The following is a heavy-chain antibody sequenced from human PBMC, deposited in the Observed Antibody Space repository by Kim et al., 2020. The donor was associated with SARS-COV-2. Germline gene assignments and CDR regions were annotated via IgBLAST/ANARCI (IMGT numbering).Heavy chain of an antibody. J-gene: IGHJ6*02. Sequence: GGSLRRSCAASGFTFSDYYMSWIRQAPGKGLEWVSYISISSSYTNYADSVKGRFTISRDNAKNSLYLQMNSLRAEDTAVYYCARDRRYYILTHQNYYYYGMDVWGQGTTVTVSS. CDR2: ISISSSYT. CDR1: GFTFSDYY. V-gene: IGHV3-11*05. CDR3: ARDRRYYILTHQNYYYYGMDV. D-gene: IGHD3-9*01.